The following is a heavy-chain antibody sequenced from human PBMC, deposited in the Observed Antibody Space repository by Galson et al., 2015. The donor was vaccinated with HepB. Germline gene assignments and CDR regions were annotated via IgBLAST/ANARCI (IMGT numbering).Heavy chain of an antibody. D-gene: IGHD1-26*01. J-gene: IGHJ4*02. CDR3: ARADNSYSGSHASCDY. Sequence: SVKVSCKASGYTFTNYYINWVRQAPGQGLEWMGIINPSGGRTNYAQKLQGRVTMTRDTSTNTVYMELSGLRSEDTAVFYCARADNSYSGSHASCDYWGQGTLVTVSS. CDR2: INPSGGRT. V-gene: IGHV1-46*01. CDR1: GYTFTNYY.